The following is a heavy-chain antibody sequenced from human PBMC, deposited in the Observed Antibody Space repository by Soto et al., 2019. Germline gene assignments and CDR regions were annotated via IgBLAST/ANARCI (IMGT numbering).Heavy chain of an antibody. CDR1: GFTFSGYW. D-gene: IGHD4-4*01. J-gene: IGHJ4*02. Sequence: QLVESGGGLVQPWGSLRLSCEASGFTFSGYWMSWVRQAPGKGLGWVADIKHDGSVQYYVDSVKGRFTISRDNAKKLLYLQRNGLRAEDTALYYCARATYSNAWYRFDLWGQGTLVTVSS. CDR2: IKHDGSVQ. V-gene: IGHV3-7*03. CDR3: ARATYSNAWYRFDL.